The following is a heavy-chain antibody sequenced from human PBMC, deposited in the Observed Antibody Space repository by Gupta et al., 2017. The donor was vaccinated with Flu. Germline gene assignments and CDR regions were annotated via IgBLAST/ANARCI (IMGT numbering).Heavy chain of an antibody. V-gene: IGHV3-30*18. Sequence: QVQLVESGGGVVQPGRSLRLSCAASGFTFSNYAMHWVRQAPGKGLEWVAVISYDGNNKYYADSVKGRFTISRDKSRNSLYLQMNSLSTEDTAVYYCANDRRDTPRAVFDYGGQGTLVTVSS. CDR2: ISYDGNNK. CDR3: ANDRRDTPRAVFDY. D-gene: IGHD5-18*01. J-gene: IGHJ4*02. CDR1: GFTFSNYA.